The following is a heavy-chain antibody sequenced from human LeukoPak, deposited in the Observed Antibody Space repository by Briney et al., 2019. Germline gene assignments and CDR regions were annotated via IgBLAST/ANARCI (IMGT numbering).Heavy chain of an antibody. CDR1: GFTFSYYG. CDR3: AKDLMRDRWFGES. D-gene: IGHD3-10*01. Sequence: GGSLRLSCAASGFTFSYYGFHWVRQAPGKGLEWVAFIRYDGNDKYYAESVKGRFTISRDTSRNTLYLQMNSLRLEDTAVYYCAKDLMRDRWFGESWGQGTLVTVSS. J-gene: IGHJ5*02. CDR2: IRYDGNDK. V-gene: IGHV3-30*02.